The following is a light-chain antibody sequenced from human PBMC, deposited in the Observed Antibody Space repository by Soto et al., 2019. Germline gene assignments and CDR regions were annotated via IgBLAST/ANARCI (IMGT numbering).Light chain of an antibody. Sequence: LTQSPGTLSLSQGERATLSCRASQSVSVNLAWYQQKPGQAPRLLIYGVSTRATGIPARFSGSESGTEFTLTISSLQSEDFAVYYCQQYNDWPFTFGPGTKVDI. J-gene: IGKJ3*01. CDR1: QSVSVN. CDR2: GVS. V-gene: IGKV3-15*01. CDR3: QQYNDWPFT.